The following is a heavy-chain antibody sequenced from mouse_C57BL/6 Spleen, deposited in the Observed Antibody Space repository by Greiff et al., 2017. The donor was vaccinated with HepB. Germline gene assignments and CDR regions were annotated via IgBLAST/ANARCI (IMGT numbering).Heavy chain of an antibody. V-gene: IGHV1-82*01. CDR2: IYPGDGDT. Sequence: QVQLQQSGPELVKPGASVKISCKASGYAFSSSWMNWVKQRPGKGLEWIGRIYPGDGDTNYNGKFKGKATLTADKSSSTAYMQLSSLTSEDSAVYFCARESLYYSNPWFAYWGQGTLVTVSA. D-gene: IGHD2-5*01. CDR3: ARESLYYSNPWFAY. J-gene: IGHJ3*01. CDR1: GYAFSSSW.